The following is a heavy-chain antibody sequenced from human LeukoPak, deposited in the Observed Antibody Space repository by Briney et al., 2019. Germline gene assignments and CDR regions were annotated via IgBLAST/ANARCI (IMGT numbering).Heavy chain of an antibody. Sequence: SETLSLTCAVYGGSFSGYYWSWIRQPPGKGLEWIGEINHSGSTNYNPSLKSRVTISVDPSKSQFSLKLSSVTAADTAVYDCARVGVGYSYGAAFDYWGQGTLVTVSS. V-gene: IGHV4-34*01. J-gene: IGHJ4*02. CDR3: ARVGVGYSYGAAFDY. CDR1: GGSFSGYY. CDR2: INHSGST. D-gene: IGHD5-18*01.